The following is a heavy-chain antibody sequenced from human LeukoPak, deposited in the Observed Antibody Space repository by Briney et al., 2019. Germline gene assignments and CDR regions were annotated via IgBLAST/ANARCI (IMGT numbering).Heavy chain of an antibody. Sequence: GASVKVSCKASGYTFTGYYMHWVRQAPGQGLEWMGWINPNSGGTNYAQKFQGRVTMTRDTSISTAYMELSRLRSDDTAVYYCARDLGNYYGSGSYYISGFKTWGQGTLVTVSS. CDR2: INPNSGGT. V-gene: IGHV1-2*02. J-gene: IGHJ5*02. CDR1: GYTFTGYY. D-gene: IGHD3-10*01. CDR3: ARDLGNYYGSGSYYISGFKT.